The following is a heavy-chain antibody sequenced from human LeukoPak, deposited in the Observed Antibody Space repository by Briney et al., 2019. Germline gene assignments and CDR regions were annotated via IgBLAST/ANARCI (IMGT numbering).Heavy chain of an antibody. CDR1: GGSISSGSYY. V-gene: IGHV4-61*02. CDR2: IYISGST. J-gene: IGHJ4*02. D-gene: IGHD3-22*01. CDR3: AREIGYYYDI. Sequence: SQTLSLTRTVAGGSISSGSYYWSWLRQPAEKGLERIRRIYISGSTNYNPSLECRVTISVDTSKNQCSLKLSSVTAADTAVYYCAREIGYYYDIWGQGTLVTVSS.